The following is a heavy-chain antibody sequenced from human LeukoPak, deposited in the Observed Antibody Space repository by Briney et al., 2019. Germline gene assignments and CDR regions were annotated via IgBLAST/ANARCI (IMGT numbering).Heavy chain of an antibody. V-gene: IGHV3-48*03. Sequence: PGGSLRLSCAASGFTFSNYDMTWIRQAPGKGLEWVSYISHSGDATYYADSVKGRFTVSRDNAKNSLYLQMNGLRAEDTAVYFCATQDLVVVPAASHYFDYWGQGILVTVSS. CDR3: ATQDLVVVPAASHYFDY. D-gene: IGHD2-15*01. CDR1: GFTFSNYD. J-gene: IGHJ4*02. CDR2: ISHSGDAT.